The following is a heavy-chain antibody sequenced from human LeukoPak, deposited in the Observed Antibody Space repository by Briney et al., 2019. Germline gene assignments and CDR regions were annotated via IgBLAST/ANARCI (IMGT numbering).Heavy chain of an antibody. Sequence: GGSLRLSCAASGFTFSSYGMHWVRQAPGKGLEWVAVISYDGSNKYYADSVKGRFTISRDNSKNTLYLQMNSLRAEDTAVYYCAKDCIAVAGTGDAFDIWGQGTMVTVSS. CDR2: ISYDGSNK. V-gene: IGHV3-30*18. J-gene: IGHJ3*02. CDR3: AKDCIAVAGTGDAFDI. CDR1: GFTFSSYG. D-gene: IGHD6-19*01.